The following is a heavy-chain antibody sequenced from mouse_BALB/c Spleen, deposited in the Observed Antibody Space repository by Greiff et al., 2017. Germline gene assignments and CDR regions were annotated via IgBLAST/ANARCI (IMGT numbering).Heavy chain of an antibody. CDR1: GFTFSSYA. V-gene: IGHV5-9-3*01. Sequence: DVKLVESGGGLVKPGGSLKLSCAASGFTFSSYAMSWVRQTPEKRLEWVATISSGGSYTYYPDSVKGRFTISRDNAKNTLYLQMSSLRSEDTAMYYCASPFITTVVAKDYYAMDYWGQGTSVTVSS. CDR2: ISSGGSYT. J-gene: IGHJ4*01. CDR3: ASPFITTVVAKDYYAMDY. D-gene: IGHD1-1*01.